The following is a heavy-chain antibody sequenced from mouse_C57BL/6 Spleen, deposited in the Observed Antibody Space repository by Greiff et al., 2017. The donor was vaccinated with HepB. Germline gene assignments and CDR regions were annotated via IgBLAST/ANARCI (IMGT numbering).Heavy chain of an antibody. CDR3: ARLHIYGSPSYYFDY. V-gene: IGHV5-17*01. CDR2: ISSSSSTI. J-gene: IGHJ2*01. CDR1: GFTFSGYA. D-gene: IGHD1-1*01. Sequence: EVKLVESGGGLVRPGGSLKLSCAASGFTFSGYAMHWVRQAPEKGLEWVAYISSSSSTIYYEEKVKDRCTFTRDNATSTLFLQMSSLRSEDTAIYYCARLHIYGSPSYYFDYWGQGTTLTVSS.